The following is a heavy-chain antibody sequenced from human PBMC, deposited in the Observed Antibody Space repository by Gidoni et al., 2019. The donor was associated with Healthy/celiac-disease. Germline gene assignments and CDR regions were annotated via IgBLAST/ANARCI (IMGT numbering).Heavy chain of an antibody. CDR2: IIPIFGTA. V-gene: IGHV1-69*01. D-gene: IGHD2-2*01. Sequence: QVQLVQSGAEGKKPGSSVQVSCKASGGTFSSYAISWVRQAPGQGLEWMGGIIPIFGTANYAQKFQGRVTITADESTSTAYMELSSLRSEDTAVYYWAREGAGYCSSTSCFDAFDIWGQGTMVTVSS. CDR1: GGTFSSYA. J-gene: IGHJ3*02. CDR3: AREGAGYCSSTSCFDAFDI.